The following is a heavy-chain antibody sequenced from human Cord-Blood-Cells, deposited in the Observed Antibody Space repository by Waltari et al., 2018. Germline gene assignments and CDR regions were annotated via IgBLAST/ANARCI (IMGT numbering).Heavy chain of an antibody. CDR3: ARDHDYGDYYFDY. CDR1: GFTFSSYW. D-gene: IGHD4-17*01. J-gene: IGHJ4*02. V-gene: IGHV3-7*01. Sequence: EVQLVESGGGLVQPGGSLRLSCAASGFTFSSYWMSCVRQAPGKGLEWVANIKQDGSEKYYVDSVKGRFTISRDNAKNSLYLQMNSLRAEDTAVYYCARDHDYGDYYFDYWGQGTLVTVSS. CDR2: IKQDGSEK.